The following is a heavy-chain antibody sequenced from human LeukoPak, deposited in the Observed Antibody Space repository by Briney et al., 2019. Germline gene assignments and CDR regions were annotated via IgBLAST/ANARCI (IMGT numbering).Heavy chain of an antibody. CDR2: IYSGGNT. J-gene: IGHJ6*02. CDR3: ARGYYDGLDV. CDR1: GFPFNAYW. Sequence: GGSLRLSCAASGFPFNAYWMTWVRQAPGKGLEWVSVIYSGGNTYYADSVKGRFTISRDNSMNTLYLQMNSLRAEDTAVYYCARGYYDGLDVWGQGTTVTVSS. V-gene: IGHV3-53*01.